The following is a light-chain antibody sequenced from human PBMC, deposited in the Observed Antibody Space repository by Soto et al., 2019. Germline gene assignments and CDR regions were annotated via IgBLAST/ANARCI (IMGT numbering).Light chain of an antibody. CDR3: QQYYNWPPHT. J-gene: IGKJ2*01. CDR2: GAS. Sequence: ETVMTQSPATLSVSPGEGATISCRASQSVGSNLAWYQQKPGQVPRLLIYGASTMHTGIPPRFSGSGSGTAFTPTTSGLQSEDVAAYYCQQYYNWPPHTFGQGTKLEIK. CDR1: QSVGSN. V-gene: IGKV3-15*01.